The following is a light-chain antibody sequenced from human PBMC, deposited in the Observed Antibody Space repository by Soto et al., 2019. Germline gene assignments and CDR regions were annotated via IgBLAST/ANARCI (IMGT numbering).Light chain of an antibody. CDR1: SSNIGAGYD. CDR2: GNS. V-gene: IGLV1-40*01. CDR3: QSYDSSLSGWV. J-gene: IGLJ3*02. Sequence: QYVLTQPPSVSGAPGQRVTISCTGSSSNIGAGYDVHWYQQLPGTAPKLLIYGNSNRPSGVPDRFSGSKSGTSASLAITGLQAGDEADYYCQSYDSSLSGWVFGGGTKLTVL.